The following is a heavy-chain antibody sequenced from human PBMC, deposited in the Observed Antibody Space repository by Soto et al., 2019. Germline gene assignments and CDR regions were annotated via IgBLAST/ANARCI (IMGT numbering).Heavy chain of an antibody. CDR1: GYTFTSYG. J-gene: IGHJ1*01. CDR2: ISAYNGNT. V-gene: IGHV1-18*01. Sequence: ASVNVSCKASGYTFTSYGISWVRQAPGQGLEWMGWISAYNGNTNYAQKLQGRVTMTTDTSTSTAYMELRSLRSDDTAVYYCARGYCSGGSCYYEYFQHWGQGTLVTVSS. D-gene: IGHD2-15*01. CDR3: ARGYCSGGSCYYEYFQH.